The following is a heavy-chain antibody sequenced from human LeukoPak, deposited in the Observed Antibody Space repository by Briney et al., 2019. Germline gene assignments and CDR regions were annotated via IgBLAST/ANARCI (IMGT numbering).Heavy chain of an antibody. CDR1: GYTFTSYD. Sequence: EASVKVSCKASGYTFTSYDINWVRQATGQGLEWMGWMNPNSGNTGYAQKFQGRVTITRNTSISTAYMELSSLRSEDTAVYYCARSPYYYYYMDVWGKGTTVTVSS. CDR2: MNPNSGNT. V-gene: IGHV1-8*03. J-gene: IGHJ6*03. CDR3: ARSPYYYYYMDV.